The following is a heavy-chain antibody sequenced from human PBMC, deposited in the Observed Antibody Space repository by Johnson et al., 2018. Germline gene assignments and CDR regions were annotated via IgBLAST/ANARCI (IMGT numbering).Heavy chain of an antibody. D-gene: IGHD6-19*01. CDR2: ISYDGSNK. J-gene: IGHJ6*03. CDR1: GFTFSSYG. V-gene: IGHV3-30*18. CDR3: AKDRPGSSGWNLYYYYYMDV. Sequence: QVQLVESGGGVVQPGRSLRLSCAASGFTFSSYGMHWVRQAPGKGLEWVAVISYDGSNKYYADSVKGRFTISRDNSKNKLYLQMNSLRAEDTAVYYCAKDRPGSSGWNLYYYYYMDVWGKGTTVTVSS.